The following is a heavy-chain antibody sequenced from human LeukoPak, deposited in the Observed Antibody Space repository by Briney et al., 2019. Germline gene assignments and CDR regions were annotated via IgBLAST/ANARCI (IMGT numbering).Heavy chain of an antibody. Sequence: QAGGSLRLSCAASGFTFSSYWMSWVRQAPGKGLEWVANIKQDGSEKYYVDSVKGRFTISRDNAKNSLYLQMNSLRAEDTAVYYCARDSDYDYVWGSYRYLDYWGQGTLVTVSS. V-gene: IGHV3-7*01. CDR2: IKQDGSEK. D-gene: IGHD3-16*02. CDR1: GFTFSSYW. J-gene: IGHJ4*02. CDR3: ARDSDYDYVWGSYRYLDY.